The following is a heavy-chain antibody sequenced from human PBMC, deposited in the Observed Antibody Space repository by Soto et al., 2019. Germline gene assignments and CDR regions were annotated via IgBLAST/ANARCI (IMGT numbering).Heavy chain of an antibody. Sequence: RGESLKISCKGSGYSFTSYWISWVRQMPGKGLEWMGRIDPSDSYTNYSPSFQGHVTISADKSISTAYLQWSSLKASDTAMYYCAREGGGVQLVAREYYYYYGMDVWGQGTTVTVSS. D-gene: IGHD6-6*01. CDR3: AREGGGVQLVAREYYYYYGMDV. J-gene: IGHJ6*02. V-gene: IGHV5-10-1*01. CDR1: GYSFTSYW. CDR2: IDPSDSYT.